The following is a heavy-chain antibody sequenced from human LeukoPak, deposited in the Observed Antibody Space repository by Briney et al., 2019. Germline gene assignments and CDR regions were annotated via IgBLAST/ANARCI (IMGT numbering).Heavy chain of an antibody. J-gene: IGHJ4*02. CDR2: FDPEDGET. D-gene: IGHD4-17*01. CDR1: GYTLTELS. Sequence: ASVKVSCKVSGYTLTELSMHWVRQAPGKGLEWMGGFDPEDGETIYAQKFQGRVTMTEDTSTDTAYMELRSLRSDDTAVYYCARVTGDYRRNDYWGQGTLVTVSS. CDR3: ARVTGDYRRNDY. V-gene: IGHV1-24*01.